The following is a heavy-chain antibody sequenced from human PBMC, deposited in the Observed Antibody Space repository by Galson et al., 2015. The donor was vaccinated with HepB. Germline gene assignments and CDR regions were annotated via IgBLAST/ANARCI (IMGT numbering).Heavy chain of an antibody. V-gene: IGHV6-1*01. CDR3: ASVSRKSSGAYPQWGAFDI. CDR2: TYYMAKWYN. D-gene: IGHD3-22*01. CDR1: WDSVSNNNSS. J-gene: IGHJ3*02. Sequence: CAISWDSVSNNNSSCYWIRQSPSRGREWLGRTYYMAKWYNDYAVSERCRININPDTSKRPFSLNLTSVTAADTAVYYCASVSRKSSGAYPQWGAFDIWGQGTMVTVSS.